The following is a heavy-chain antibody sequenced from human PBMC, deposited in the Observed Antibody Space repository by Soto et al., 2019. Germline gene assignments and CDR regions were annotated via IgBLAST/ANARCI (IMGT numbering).Heavy chain of an antibody. V-gene: IGHV1-18*01. Sequence: QVQLVQSGPEVKKPGASVKLSCKASGYIFTRYGIGWVRQAPGQGLEWMGWISAFKGYTKYPQRLQGRVTMTTDTPTSTAYMELRSLRSDDTAVYYCARVDDYYDSSGHYFTFFNYWGQGSLVTVSS. J-gene: IGHJ4*02. CDR3: ARVDDYYDSSGHYFTFFNY. D-gene: IGHD3-22*01. CDR1: GYIFTRYG. CDR2: ISAFKGYT.